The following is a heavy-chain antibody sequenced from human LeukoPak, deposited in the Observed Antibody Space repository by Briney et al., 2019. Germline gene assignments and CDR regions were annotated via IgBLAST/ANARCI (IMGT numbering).Heavy chain of an antibody. V-gene: IGHV4-59*01. J-gene: IGHJ6*02. CDR1: GGSISSYY. Sequence: PSETLSLTCTVSGGSISSYYWSWIRQPPGKVLEWIGYIYYSGSTNYNPSLKSRVTISVDTSKNQFSLKLSSVTAADAAVYYCARDRLSGYSKYYYYGMDVWGQGTTVTVSS. D-gene: IGHD4-11*01. CDR2: IYYSGST. CDR3: ARDRLSGYSKYYYYGMDV.